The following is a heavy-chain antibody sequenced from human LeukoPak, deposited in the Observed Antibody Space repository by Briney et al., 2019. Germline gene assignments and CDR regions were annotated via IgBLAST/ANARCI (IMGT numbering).Heavy chain of an antibody. V-gene: IGHV1-24*01. CDR1: GHSLTELS. CDR3: ATPGPAPINNWFET. Sequence: ASVKVSCKVSGHSLTELSVHWVRQAPGKGLEWMGRFDPEDGETVYAQNFQGRVTLTEDTSIDTAYMEVYILRSEDTAVHDCATPGPAPINNWFETWGQGTLVTVSS. CDR2: FDPEDGET. J-gene: IGHJ5*02. D-gene: IGHD2-2*01.